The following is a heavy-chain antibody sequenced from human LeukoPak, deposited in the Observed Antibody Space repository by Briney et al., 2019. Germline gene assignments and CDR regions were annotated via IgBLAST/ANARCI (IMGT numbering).Heavy chain of an antibody. CDR3: AKDQGRDYVWGSYLY. D-gene: IGHD3-16*01. V-gene: IGHV3-23*01. CDR2: ISHSGAAT. J-gene: IGHJ4*02. CDR1: GFTFSTYA. Sequence: GGSLRLSCAASGFTFSTYAMGWVRQTPGKGLEWVSTISHSGAATYYANSVKGRFTLSRDNSKNTLYLQMNSLRAEDTAVYYCAKDQGRDYVWGSYLYWGQGTLVTVSS.